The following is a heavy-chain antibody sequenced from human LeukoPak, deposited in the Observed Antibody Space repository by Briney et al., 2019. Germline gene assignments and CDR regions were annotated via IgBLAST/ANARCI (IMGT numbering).Heavy chain of an antibody. CDR2: ISYDGSNK. D-gene: IGHD1-26*01. Sequence: PGGPLRLSCAASGFTFSSYGMHWVRQAPGKGLEWVAVISYDGSNKYYADSVKGRFTISRDNSKNTLYLQMNSLRAEDTAVYYCAKDLGMEWELPPGGFDYWGQGTLVTVSS. V-gene: IGHV3-30*18. CDR1: GFTFSSYG. CDR3: AKDLGMEWELPPGGFDY. J-gene: IGHJ4*02.